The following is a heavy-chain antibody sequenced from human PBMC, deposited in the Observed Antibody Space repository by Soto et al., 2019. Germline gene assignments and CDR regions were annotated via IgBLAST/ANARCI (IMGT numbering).Heavy chain of an antibody. V-gene: IGHV3-30*18. Sequence: VGSLRLSCAASGFTFSSYGMHWVRQAPGKGLEWVAVISYDGSNKYYADSVKGRFTISRDNSKNTLYLQMNSLRAEDTAMYYCAKDLDIVGATGDYWGHGTLVTVSS. CDR1: GFTFSSYG. CDR3: AKDLDIVGATGDY. CDR2: ISYDGSNK. J-gene: IGHJ4*01. D-gene: IGHD1-26*01.